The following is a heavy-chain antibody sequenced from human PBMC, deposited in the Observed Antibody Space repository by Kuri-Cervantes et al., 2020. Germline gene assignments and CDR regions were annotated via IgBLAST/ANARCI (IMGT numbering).Heavy chain of an antibody. J-gene: IGHJ4*02. V-gene: IGHV3-9*01. D-gene: IGHD2-21*02. CDR3: AKVPLAYCGGDCYST. CDR1: GFTFDDYA. CDR2: ISWNSGSI. Sequence: SLKISCAASGFTFDDYAMHWVRQAPGKGLEWVSGISWNSGSIGYADSVKGRFTISRDNSKNTLYLLMNSLRADDTAVYFCAKVPLAYCGGDCYSTWGQGTLVTVSS.